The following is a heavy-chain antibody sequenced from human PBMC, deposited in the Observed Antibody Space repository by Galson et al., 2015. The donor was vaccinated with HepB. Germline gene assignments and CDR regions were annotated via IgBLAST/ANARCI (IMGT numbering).Heavy chain of an antibody. J-gene: IGHJ5*02. V-gene: IGHV1-69*02. D-gene: IGHD2-15*01. Sequence: SVKVSCKASGGTFSSYTISWVRQAPGQGHEWMGRIIPILGIANYAQKFQGRVTITADKSTSTAYMEVSSLRSEDTAVYYCARGPIVSNWFDRWGQGTLVTVSS. CDR3: ARGPIVSNWFDR. CDR2: IIPILGIA. CDR1: GGTFSSYT.